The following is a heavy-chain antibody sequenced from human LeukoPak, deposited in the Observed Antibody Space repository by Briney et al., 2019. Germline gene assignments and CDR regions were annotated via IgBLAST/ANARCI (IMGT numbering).Heavy chain of an antibody. CDR2: ISGSGGST. CDR3: AKSISRPYYMDV. CDR1: GFTFSSYA. V-gene: IGHV3-23*01. Sequence: QAGGSLRLSCAASGFTFSSYAMSWVRQAPGKGLEWVSAISGSGGSTYYADSVKGRFTISRDNSKNTLYLQMNSLRAEDTAVYYCAKSISRPYYMDVWGKGTTVTVSS. J-gene: IGHJ6*03. D-gene: IGHD3-3*02.